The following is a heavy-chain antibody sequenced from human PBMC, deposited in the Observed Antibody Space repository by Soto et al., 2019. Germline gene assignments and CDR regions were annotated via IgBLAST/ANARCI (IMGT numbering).Heavy chain of an antibody. D-gene: IGHD2-21*02. CDR1: GFTFSTYG. J-gene: IGHJ4*02. CDR3: AKDYRPVVTATPFVVGY. Sequence: SLRLSCAASGFTFSTYGMHWVRQAPGKGLEWVAVISYDGSIKYYADSVRGRFTISRDNSKNTLYLQMNSLRAEDTAVYYCAKDYRPVVTATPFVVGYWGQGTLVTVSS. CDR2: ISYDGSIK. V-gene: IGHV3-30*18.